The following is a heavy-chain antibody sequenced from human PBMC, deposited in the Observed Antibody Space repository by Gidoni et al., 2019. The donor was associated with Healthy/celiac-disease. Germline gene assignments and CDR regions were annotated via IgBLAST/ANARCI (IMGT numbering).Heavy chain of an antibody. V-gene: IGHV3-15*01. D-gene: IGHD1-1*01. CDR1: GFNFNNAW. CDR2: IKSKTDGGTT. Sequence: EVQLVESGGGLVKPGGSLRLSCAASGFNFNNAWMTWVRQAPGKGLEWVGRIKSKTDGGTTDYAAPVKGRFTISRDDSENTLFLQMNSLKTEDTAVYYCTTGVEGSYLGYYYGMDVWGQGTTVTVSS. CDR3: TTGVEGSYLGYYYGMDV. J-gene: IGHJ6*02.